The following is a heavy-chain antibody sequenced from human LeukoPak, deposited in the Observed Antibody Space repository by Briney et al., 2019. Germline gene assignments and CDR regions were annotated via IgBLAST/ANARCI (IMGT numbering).Heavy chain of an antibody. CDR2: IYYSGST. CDR3: ARGPGNNWFDP. D-gene: IGHD3-10*01. J-gene: IGHJ5*02. V-gene: IGHV4-39*07. CDR1: GGSISSYY. Sequence: PSETLSLTCTVSGGSISSYYWGWIRQPPGKGLEWIGSIYYSGSTYYNPSLKSRVTISVDTSKNQFSLKLSSVTAADTAVYYCARGPGNNWFDPWGQGTLVTVSS.